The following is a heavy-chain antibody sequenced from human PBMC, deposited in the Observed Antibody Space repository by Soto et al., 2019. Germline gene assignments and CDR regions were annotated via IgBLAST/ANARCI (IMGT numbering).Heavy chain of an antibody. CDR1: GYTFTSYG. J-gene: IGHJ6*02. Sequence: QVQLVQSGAEVKKPGASVKVSCKASGYTFTSYGISWVRQAPGQGLEWMGWISAYNGNTNYAQKLQGRVTMTTDTSTSTAYMELRSLRSDDTAVYYCARAAPATIAAASNYYGMDVWGQGTTVTVSS. CDR2: ISAYNGNT. V-gene: IGHV1-18*01. CDR3: ARAAPATIAAASNYYGMDV. D-gene: IGHD6-13*01.